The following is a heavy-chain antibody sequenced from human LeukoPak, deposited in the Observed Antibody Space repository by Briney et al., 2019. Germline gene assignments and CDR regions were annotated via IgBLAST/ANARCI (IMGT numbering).Heavy chain of an antibody. CDR2: INHSGST. Sequence: KTSETLSLTCAVYGGSLSGYYWSWIRQPPGKGLEWIGEINHSGSTNYNPSLKSRVTISVDTSKNQFSLKLSSVTAADTAVYYCARGILVVSAAMPHFDYWGQGTLVTVS. V-gene: IGHV4-34*01. CDR1: GGSLSGYY. J-gene: IGHJ4*02. CDR3: ARGILVVSAAMPHFDY. D-gene: IGHD2-2*01.